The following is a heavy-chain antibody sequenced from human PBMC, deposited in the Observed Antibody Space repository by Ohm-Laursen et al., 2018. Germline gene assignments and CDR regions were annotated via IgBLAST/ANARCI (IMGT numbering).Heavy chain of an antibody. CDR1: GFTFSSYA. Sequence: SLRLSCAASGFTFSSYAMSWVRQAPGKGLEWVSAISGSGGSTYYADSVKGRFTISRDNSKNTLFLQMNSLRAEDTAVYYCAKEPGYSDFRPDAFDIWGQGTMVTVAS. V-gene: IGHV3-23*01. D-gene: IGHD3-3*01. CDR2: ISGSGGST. CDR3: AKEPGYSDFRPDAFDI. J-gene: IGHJ3*02.